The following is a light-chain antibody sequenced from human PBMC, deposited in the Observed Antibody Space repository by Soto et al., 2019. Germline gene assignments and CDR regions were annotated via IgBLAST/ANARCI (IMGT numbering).Light chain of an antibody. CDR1: QRVSSN. J-gene: IGKJ2*01. V-gene: IGKV3-15*01. CDR3: QQYNNWPPYT. CDR2: GAS. Sequence: EFVLTQSPGTLSLSPGERATLSCRASQRVSSNVAWYQQKPGQAPRLLIYGASTRATGIPARFSGSGSETEFTLTISSLQSEDFAVYYCQQYNNWPPYTFGQGTKVDIK.